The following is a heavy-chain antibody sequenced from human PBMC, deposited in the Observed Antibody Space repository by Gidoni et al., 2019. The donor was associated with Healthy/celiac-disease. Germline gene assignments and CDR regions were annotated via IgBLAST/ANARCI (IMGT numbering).Heavy chain of an antibody. J-gene: IGHJ4*02. V-gene: IGHV3-30*04. Sequence: QVQLVESGGSVVQPGRSLSLSCAASGFTFRSYASHLVRQAPGKGLEWVAVISYDGSNKYYADSVKGRFTISRDNSNNTLYLQMNSLRAEDTAVYYCARDLYYYDSSGYYDYWGQGTLVTVSS. CDR1: GFTFRSYA. D-gene: IGHD3-22*01. CDR3: ARDLYYYDSSGYYDY. CDR2: ISYDGSNK.